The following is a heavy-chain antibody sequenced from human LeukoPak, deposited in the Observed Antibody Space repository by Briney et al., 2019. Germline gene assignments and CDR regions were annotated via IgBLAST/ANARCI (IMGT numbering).Heavy chain of an antibody. Sequence: SETLSLTCAVSGGSISSGGYSWSWIRQPPGKGLEWIGYIYYSGSTNYNPSLKSRVTISVDTSKNQFSLKLSSVTAADTAVYYCARGGWNYAFDAFDIWGQGTMVTVSS. J-gene: IGHJ3*02. CDR1: GGSISSGGYS. CDR3: ARGGWNYAFDAFDI. D-gene: IGHD1-7*01. V-gene: IGHV4-61*08. CDR2: IYYSGST.